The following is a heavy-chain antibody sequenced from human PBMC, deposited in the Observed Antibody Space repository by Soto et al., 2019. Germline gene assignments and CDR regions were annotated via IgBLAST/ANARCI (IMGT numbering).Heavy chain of an antibody. J-gene: IGHJ4*02. D-gene: IGHD3-10*01. CDR1: GGSISSGGYY. CDR3: ARVVVDGSGGSFNWHFDY. CDR2: IYYSGST. V-gene: IGHV4-31*03. Sequence: PSETLSLTCTVSGGSISSGGYYWSWIRQHPGKGLEWIGYIYYSGSTYYNPSLKSRVTISVDTSKNQFSLKLSSVTAADTAVYYCARVVVDGSGGSFNWHFDYWGQGTLVTVS.